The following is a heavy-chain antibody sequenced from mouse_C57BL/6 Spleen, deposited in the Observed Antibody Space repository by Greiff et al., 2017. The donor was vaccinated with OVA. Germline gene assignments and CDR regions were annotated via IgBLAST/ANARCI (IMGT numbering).Heavy chain of an antibody. Sequence: VQLQQSGPELVKPGASVKISCKASGYAFSSSWMNWVKQRPGKGLEWIGRIYPGDGDTNYNGKFKGKATLTADKSSSTAYMQLSSLTSEDSAVYFCAGKMAWFAYWGQGTLVTVSA. CDR3: AGKMAWFAY. J-gene: IGHJ3*01. CDR1: GYAFSSSW. V-gene: IGHV1-82*01. D-gene: IGHD2-3*01. CDR2: IYPGDGDT.